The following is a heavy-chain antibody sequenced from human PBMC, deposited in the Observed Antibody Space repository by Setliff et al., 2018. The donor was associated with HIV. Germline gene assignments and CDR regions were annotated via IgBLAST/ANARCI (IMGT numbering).Heavy chain of an antibody. CDR2: IYYSGST. CDR3: VRVPDY. V-gene: IGHV4-39*07. Sequence: SETLSLTCTVSGGSISSSTYYWGWIRQPPGKGLEWIGTIYYSGSTYYNPSLKSRLTISVDTSKNQFSLKVNSVTAADTAVYYCVRVPDYWGPGTLVTVSS. CDR1: GGSISSSTYY. J-gene: IGHJ4*02.